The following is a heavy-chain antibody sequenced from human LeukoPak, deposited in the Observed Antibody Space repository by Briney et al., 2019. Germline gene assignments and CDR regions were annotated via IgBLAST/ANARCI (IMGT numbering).Heavy chain of an antibody. V-gene: IGHV4-59*08. CDR2: IYYSGST. Sequence: SETLSLTCTVSGGSISSYYWSWIRQPPGKGLEWIGYIYYSGSTNYNPSLKSRVTISVDTSKNQFSLKLSSVTAADTAVYYCARSYGGSGNYANFDYWGQGTLVTVSS. D-gene: IGHD4-23*01. CDR1: GGSISSYY. J-gene: IGHJ4*02. CDR3: ARSYGGSGNYANFDY.